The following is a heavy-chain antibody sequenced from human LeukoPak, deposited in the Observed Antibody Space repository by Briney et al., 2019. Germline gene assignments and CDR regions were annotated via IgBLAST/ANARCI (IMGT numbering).Heavy chain of an antibody. D-gene: IGHD3-10*01. V-gene: IGHV4-34*01. CDR2: INHSGST. CDR1: GGSFSGYY. J-gene: IGHJ6*02. CDR3: ARVRYYGSGSYPYYYYGMDV. Sequence: SETLSLTCSVYGGSFSGYYWSWIRQPPGKGLEWIGEINHSGSTNYNPSLKSRVTISVDTSKNQFSLKLSSVTAADTAVYYCARVRYYGSGSYPYYYYGMDVWGQGTTVTVSS.